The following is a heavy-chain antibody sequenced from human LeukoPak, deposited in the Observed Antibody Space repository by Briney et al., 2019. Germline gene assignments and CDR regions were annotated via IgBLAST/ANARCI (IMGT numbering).Heavy chain of an antibody. CDR3: ARDYLDWYFDL. J-gene: IGHJ2*01. V-gene: IGHV3-33*01. CDR1: GFTFSSYG. CDR2: IWYDGSNK. Sequence: GGSLRLSCAASGFTFSSYGMHWVRQAPGKGLEWVAVIWYDGSNKYYADSVKGRFTISRDNSKNTLYLQMNGLRAEDTAVYYCARDYLDWYFDLWGHGTLVTVSS.